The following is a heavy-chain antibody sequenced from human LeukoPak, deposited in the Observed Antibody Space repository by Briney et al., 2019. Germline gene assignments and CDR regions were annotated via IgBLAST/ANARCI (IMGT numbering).Heavy chain of an antibody. J-gene: IGHJ4*02. D-gene: IGHD6-13*01. V-gene: IGHV3-30*02. CDR3: AKDRRIAAAGGRGEFDY. CDR2: IRYDGSNK. CDR1: GLTFTNYA. Sequence: GGSLRLSCAASGLTFTNYALHWVRQAPGKGLEWAAFIRYDGSNKYYADSVKGRFTISRDNSKSTLYLQMNSLTAEDTAVYYCAKDRRIAAAGGRGEFDYWGQGTLVTVSS.